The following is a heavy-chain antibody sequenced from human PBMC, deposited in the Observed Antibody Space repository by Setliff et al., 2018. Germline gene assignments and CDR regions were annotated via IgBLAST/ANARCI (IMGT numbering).Heavy chain of an antibody. CDR3: ARDRGSSSWPYYFES. D-gene: IGHD6-13*01. CDR1: GGSFSSHF. Sequence: LSLTCGVYGGSFSSHFWTWIRQPPGKGLEWIGESNHGGSTSYHPSLKGRLTMSVDTSKNQFSLKLSSVTAADTAVYYCARDRGSSSWPYYFESWGLGTLVTVSS. CDR2: SNHGGST. V-gene: IGHV4-34*01. J-gene: IGHJ4*02.